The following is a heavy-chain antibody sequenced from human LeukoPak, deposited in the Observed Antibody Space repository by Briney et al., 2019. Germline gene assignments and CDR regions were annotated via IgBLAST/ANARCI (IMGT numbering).Heavy chain of an antibody. J-gene: IGHJ4*02. CDR2: INHSGST. CDR3: ARGGYSYGYYY. D-gene: IGHD5-18*01. V-gene: IGHV4-34*01. Sequence: SETLSLTCAVYGGSFSGYYWSWIRQPPGKGLEWIGEINHSGSTNYNPSLKSLVTISVDTSKNQFSLKLSSVTAADTAVYYCARGGYSYGYYYWGQGTLVTVSS. CDR1: GGSFSGYY.